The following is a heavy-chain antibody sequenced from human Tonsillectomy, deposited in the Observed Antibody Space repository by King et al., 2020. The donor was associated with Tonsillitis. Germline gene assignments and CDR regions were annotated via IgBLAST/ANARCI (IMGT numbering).Heavy chain of an antibody. J-gene: IGHJ3*02. CDR2: IIPIFGTA. Sequence: QLVQSGVEVKKPGSSVKVSCKASGGTFSSYAISWVRQAPGQGLEWMGGIIPIFGTANYAQKFQGRVTITADESTSTAYMELSSLRSEDTAVYYCATRTSGSYYVGGAFDIWGQGTMVTVSS. D-gene: IGHD1-26*01. CDR1: GGTFSSYA. V-gene: IGHV1-69*12. CDR3: ATRTSGSYYVGGAFDI.